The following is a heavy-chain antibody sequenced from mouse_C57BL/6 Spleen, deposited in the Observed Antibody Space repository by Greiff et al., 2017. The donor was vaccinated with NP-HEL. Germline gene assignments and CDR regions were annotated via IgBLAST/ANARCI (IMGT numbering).Heavy chain of an antibody. CDR1: GYTFTSYW. CDR3: ARWCFYSNSAMEY. Sequence: QVQLQQPGAELVMPGASVKLSCKASGYTFTSYWMHWVKQRPGQGLEWIGEIDPSDSYTNYNQKFKGKSTLTVEKSYSTAYMQLSSLTSEDSAVYYCARWCFYSNSAMEYRGPGPSVTVSS. D-gene: IGHD2-5*01. V-gene: IGHV1-69*01. CDR2: IDPSDSYT. J-gene: IGHJ4*01.